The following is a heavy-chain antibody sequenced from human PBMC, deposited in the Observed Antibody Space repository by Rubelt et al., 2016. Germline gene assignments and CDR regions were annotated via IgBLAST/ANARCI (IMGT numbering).Heavy chain of an antibody. CDR3: ARSLRVLSLFDAFDI. V-gene: IGHV1-24*01. J-gene: IGHJ3*02. D-gene: IGHD3-16*02. Sequence: LAVGGGFDPEDGETIYAQKFQGRVTMTTDTSTSTAYMELRSLRSDDTAVYYCARSLRVLSLFDAFDIWGQGTMVTVSS. CDR2: FDPEDGET.